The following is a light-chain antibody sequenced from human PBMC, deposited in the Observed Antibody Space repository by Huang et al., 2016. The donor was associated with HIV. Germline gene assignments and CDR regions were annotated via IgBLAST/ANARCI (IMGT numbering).Light chain of an antibody. CDR2: AAS. CDR1: ETISSY. CDR3: QQGYTIPYT. V-gene: IGKV1-39*01. Sequence: EIQMTQSPSSLSASVGDRVTITCRGSETISSYLNWYQQKPGKAPKLLIYAASSLKSGVPSRFSGSGSGTDSTLTISSLQPEDFATYYCQQGYTIPYTFGQGTKLEL. J-gene: IGKJ2*01.